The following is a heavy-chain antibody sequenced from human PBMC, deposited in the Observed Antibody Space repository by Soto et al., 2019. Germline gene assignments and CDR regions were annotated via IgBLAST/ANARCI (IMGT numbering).Heavy chain of an antibody. D-gene: IGHD2-15*01. V-gene: IGHV1-2*02. CDR1: GYTFTGYY. CDR3: ASEDGDCSGGRCLAWFDP. J-gene: IGHJ5*02. CDR2: INPNSGGT. Sequence: VSVKVSCKASGYTFTGYYMHWVRQAPGQGLAWMGWINPNSGGTNYAQKFQGRVTMTRDTSISTAYMELSRLRFEGTAVYYCASEDGDCSGGRCLAWFDPWGQGTLVTVSS.